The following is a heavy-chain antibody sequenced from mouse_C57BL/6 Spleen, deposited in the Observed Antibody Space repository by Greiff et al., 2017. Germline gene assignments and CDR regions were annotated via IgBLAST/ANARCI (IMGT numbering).Heavy chain of an antibody. CDR1: GYSITSGYY. Sequence: VQLQQSGTGLVKPSQSLSLTCSVTGYSITSGYYWNWIRQFPGNKLEWMGYISYDGSNNYNPSLKNRITITRDTSKTQFFLTLTSVPTADTSTYYCASGEIYYGSRLHFDYWGQGTTLTVSS. V-gene: IGHV3-6*01. CDR2: ISYDGSN. J-gene: IGHJ2*01. D-gene: IGHD1-1*01. CDR3: ASGEIYYGSRLHFDY.